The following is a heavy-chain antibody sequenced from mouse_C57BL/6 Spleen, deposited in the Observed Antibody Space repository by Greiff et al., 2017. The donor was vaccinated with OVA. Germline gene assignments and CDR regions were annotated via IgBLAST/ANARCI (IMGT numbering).Heavy chain of an antibody. CDR3: ARSDDYGSSSYAGDY. CDR1: GFTFTDYY. Sequence: EVKLMESGGGLVQPGGSLSLSCAASGFTFTDYYMTWVRQPPGKALEWVGFISNKANGYTTAYSASVKGRLTMSGDNSQSILYLQRNALRAEDSATYYCARSDDYGSSSYAGDYWGQGTSVTVSS. V-gene: IGHV7-3*01. J-gene: IGHJ4*01. D-gene: IGHD1-1*01. CDR2: ISNKANGYTT.